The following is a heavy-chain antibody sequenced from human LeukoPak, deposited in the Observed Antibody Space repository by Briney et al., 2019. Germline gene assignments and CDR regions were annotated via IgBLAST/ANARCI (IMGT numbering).Heavy chain of an antibody. CDR3: ARARGAGPGAHFDF. J-gene: IGHJ4*02. Sequence: GGSLRLSCAASGFTFSTYTMNWVRQAPGKGLEWVSSITSGSSYIYYADSVKGRFTISRDNAKNSLFLQMNSLRAEDTAVYYCARARGAGPGAHFDFWGQGTPVIVSS. CDR2: ITSGSSYI. CDR1: GFTFSTYT. D-gene: IGHD3-10*01. V-gene: IGHV3-21*04.